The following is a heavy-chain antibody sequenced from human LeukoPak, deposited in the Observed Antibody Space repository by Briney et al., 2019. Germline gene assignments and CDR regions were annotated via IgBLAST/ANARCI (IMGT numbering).Heavy chain of an antibody. D-gene: IGHD3-10*02. J-gene: IGHJ4*02. CDR1: GFTLSSYS. CDR3: ARGTMFPYYFDY. CDR2: ISSSSSYI. Sequence: GGSLRLSCAASGFTLSSYSMKWVRQAPGKGLEWVSFISSSSSYIYYADSVKGRFTISRDNAKNSLYLQMNSLRAEDTAVYYCARGTMFPYYFDYWGQGTLVTVSS. V-gene: IGHV3-21*01.